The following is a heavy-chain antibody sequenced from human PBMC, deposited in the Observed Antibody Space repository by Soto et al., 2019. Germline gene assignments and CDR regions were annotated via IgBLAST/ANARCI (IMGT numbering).Heavy chain of an antibody. CDR3: AREVAAAGSSYYYYMDV. V-gene: IGHV1-69*04. CDR2: IIPILGIA. Sequence: ASVKVSCKASGGTFSSYTISWVRQAPGQGLEWMGRIIPILGIANYAQKFQGRVTITADKSTSTAYMELSSLRSEDTAVYYCAREVAAAGSSYYYYMDVWGKGTTVTVSS. CDR1: GGTFSSYT. D-gene: IGHD6-13*01. J-gene: IGHJ6*03.